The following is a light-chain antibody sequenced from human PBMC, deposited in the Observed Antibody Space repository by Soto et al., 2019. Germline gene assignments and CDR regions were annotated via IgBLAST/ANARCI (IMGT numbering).Light chain of an antibody. J-gene: IGLJ2*01. CDR2: EGS. CDR3: CSYAGSSTFV. CDR1: SSDVGSYNL. V-gene: IGLV2-23*03. Sequence: QSVLTQPASVAGSPGQSITISCTGTSSDVGSYNLVSWYQQHPGKAPKLMIYEGSKRPSGVSNRFSGSKSGNTASLTISGLQADDEADYYCCSYAGSSTFVFGGGTKLTVL.